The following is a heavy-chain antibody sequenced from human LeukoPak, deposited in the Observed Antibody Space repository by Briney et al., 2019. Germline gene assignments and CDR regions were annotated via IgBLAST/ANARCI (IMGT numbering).Heavy chain of an antibody. CDR1: GGSTSSYY. D-gene: IGHD1-26*01. J-gene: IGHJ4*02. CDR3: ARDPGGSYSGGFDY. CDR2: IYTSGST. V-gene: IGHV4-4*09. Sequence: SETLSLTCTVSGGSTSSYYWSWIRQPPGKGLEWIGYIYTSGSTNYNPSLKSRVTISVDTSKNQFSLKLSSVTAADTAVYYCARDPGGSYSGGFDYWGQGTLVTVSS.